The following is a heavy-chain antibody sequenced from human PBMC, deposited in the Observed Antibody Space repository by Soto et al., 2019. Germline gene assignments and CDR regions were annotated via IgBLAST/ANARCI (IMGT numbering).Heavy chain of an antibody. J-gene: IGHJ5*02. CDR2: IYYSGNT. Sequence: PSETLSLTXTVSGGSTSSDNYWSWIRQPPGKGLEWIGHIYYSGNTDYNPSLKSRLAISIDTSKNQFSLKLSSVTAEDTAVYYCAKDGNKQSFDPWGQGTLVTVSS. CDR3: AKDGNKQSFDP. CDR1: GGSTSSDNY. D-gene: IGHD2-15*01. V-gene: IGHV4-30-4*01.